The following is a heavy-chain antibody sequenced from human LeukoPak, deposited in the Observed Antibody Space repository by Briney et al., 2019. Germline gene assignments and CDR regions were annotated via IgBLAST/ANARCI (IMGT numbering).Heavy chain of an antibody. V-gene: IGHV4-59*08. J-gene: IGHJ6*01. CDR2: IYSSGST. CDR3: ARQGAVGGTYHYYGLDV. CDR1: GGSISGFF. D-gene: IGHD6-19*01. Sequence: PSETLSLTCTVSGGSISGFFWSWIRQPPGRGLEWIGYIYSSGSTNYSPTLKRRVTISEDTSKNQFSLNLRSVTAADTAVYYCARQGAVGGTYHYYGLDVWGQRITVTVSA.